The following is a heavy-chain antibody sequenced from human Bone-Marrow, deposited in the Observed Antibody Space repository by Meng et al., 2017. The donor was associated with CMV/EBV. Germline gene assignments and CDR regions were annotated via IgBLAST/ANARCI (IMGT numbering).Heavy chain of an antibody. D-gene: IGHD2-15*01. CDR1: GFTFSSYA. V-gene: IGHV3-30*04. J-gene: IGHJ6*02. Sequence: GESLKISCAASGFTFSSYAMHWVRQAPGKGLEWVAVISYDGSNKYYADSVKGRFTISRDNSKNTLYLQMNSLLAEDTAVYYCVIDIVIGRTYYYYYGMDVWGQGTTVTVSS. CDR3: VIDIVIGRTYYYYYGMDV. CDR2: ISYDGSNK.